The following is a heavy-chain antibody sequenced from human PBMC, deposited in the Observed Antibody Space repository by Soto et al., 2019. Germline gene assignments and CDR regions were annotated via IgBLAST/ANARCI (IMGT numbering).Heavy chain of an antibody. J-gene: IGHJ6*01. D-gene: IGHD1-26*01. CDR2: IYYSGRT. CDR3: ARNSGSSYYYYYGMDV. Sequence: PSESLTLTCVVSGCSISSHYWNWIRQPPGKGLEWIGYIYYSGRTNYNPSLKSRVTISVDTSKNQFSLNLSSVTAADTAVYYWARNSGSSYYYYYGMDVLGQGTTVPLSS. V-gene: IGHV4-59*11. CDR1: GCSISSHY.